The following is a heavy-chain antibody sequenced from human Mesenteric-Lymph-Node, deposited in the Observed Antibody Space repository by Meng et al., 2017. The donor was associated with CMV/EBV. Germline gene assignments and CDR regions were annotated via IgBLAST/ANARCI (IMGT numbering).Heavy chain of an antibody. CDR1: GGSLSSSNS. J-gene: IGHJ6*02. CDR3: ARANYGMDV. V-gene: IGHV4-4*02. Sequence: LTCAVSGGSLSSSNSWSCVRQPPAKGLACIGEIYHSGSTTYNLSLKSRITISTDKSKNQFSLKLTSVTAADTAVYYCARANYGMDVWGQGTTVTVSS. CDR2: IYHSGST.